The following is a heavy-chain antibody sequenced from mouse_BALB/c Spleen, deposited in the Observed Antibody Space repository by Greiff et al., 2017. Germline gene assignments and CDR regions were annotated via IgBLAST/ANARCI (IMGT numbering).Heavy chain of an antibody. D-gene: IGHD2-1*01. CDR3: TVYYGFDY. J-gene: IGHJ2*01. Sequence: QVQLKQSGAELVKPGASVKLSCKASGYTFTSYYMYWVKQRPGQGLEWIGEINPSNGGTNFNEKFKSKATLTVDKSSNTAYMQLSSLTSEDSAVYYCTVYYGFDYWGQGTTLTVSS. CDR1: GYTFTSYY. V-gene: IGHV1S81*02. CDR2: INPSNGGT.